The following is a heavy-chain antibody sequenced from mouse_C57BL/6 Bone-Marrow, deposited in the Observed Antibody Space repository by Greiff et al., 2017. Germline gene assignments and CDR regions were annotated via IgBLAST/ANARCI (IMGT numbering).Heavy chain of an antibody. CDR2: ISYDGSN. CDR3: ARSLYDYDAWFAY. J-gene: IGHJ3*01. V-gene: IGHV3-6*01. CDR1: GYSITSGYY. D-gene: IGHD2-4*01. Sequence: ESGPGLVKPSQSLSLTCSVTGYSITSGYYWNWIRQFPGNKLEWMGYISYDGSNNYNPSLKNRISITRDTSKNQLFLKLNSVTTEDTATYYCARSLYDYDAWFAYWGQGTLVTVSA.